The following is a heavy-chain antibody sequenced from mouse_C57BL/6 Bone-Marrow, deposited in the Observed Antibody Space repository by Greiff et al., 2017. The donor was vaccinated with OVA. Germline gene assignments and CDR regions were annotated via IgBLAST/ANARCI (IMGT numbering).Heavy chain of an antibody. CDR1: GFTFSDYG. J-gene: IGHJ2*01. V-gene: IGHV5-17*01. Sequence: EVKLVESGGGLVKPGGSLKLSCAASGFTFSDYGMHWVRRAPEKGLEWVAYISSGSSTIYYADTVKGRFTISRDNAKNTLFLQMTSPRSEDTAMYYCARTGKDYWGQGTTLTVSS. CDR2: ISSGSSTI. CDR3: ARTGKDY.